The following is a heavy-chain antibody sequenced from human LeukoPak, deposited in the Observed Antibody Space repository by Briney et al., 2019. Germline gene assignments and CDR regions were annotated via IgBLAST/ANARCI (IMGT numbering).Heavy chain of an antibody. CDR3: ARDPRYYDSSGYYYAVYFDY. Sequence: GGSLRLSCAASGFTFSSYAMSWVRQAPGKGLEWVSTISDSGGGTYYADSVRGRFTISRDNSKNTLYLQMNSLRAEDTAVYYCARDPRYYDSSGYYYAVYFDYWGQGTLVTASS. CDR2: ISDSGGGT. CDR1: GFTFSSYA. D-gene: IGHD3-22*01. V-gene: IGHV3-23*01. J-gene: IGHJ4*02.